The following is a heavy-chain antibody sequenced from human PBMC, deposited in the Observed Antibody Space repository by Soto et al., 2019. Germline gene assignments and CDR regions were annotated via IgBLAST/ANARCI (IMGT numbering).Heavy chain of an antibody. CDR2: ISAYNGNT. CDR3: ARGRSPGHPPYNRFDP. V-gene: IGHV1-18*04. J-gene: IGHJ5*02. CDR1: GYTFTSSD. Sequence: QVQLVQSGGEVKKPGASVRVSCKASGYTFTSSDITWVRQAPGQGLEWMGWISAYNGNTNYAQKLQGRVNMTTDTSTNTAYMELRNLISDDTAGYFCARGRSPGHPPYNRFDPWGQGTLVTVSS.